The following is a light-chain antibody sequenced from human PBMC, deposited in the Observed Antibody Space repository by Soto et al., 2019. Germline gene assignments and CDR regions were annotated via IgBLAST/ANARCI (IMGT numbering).Light chain of an antibody. J-gene: IGKJ2*01. CDR3: QQYNNWPHT. V-gene: IGKV3-15*01. Sequence: EIVMTQSSATLSVSPGERATLSCRASQSVSSNLAWYQQKPGQAPRLLIYGASTRATGIPARFSGSGSGTEFILTLSSLQSEDFAVYYCQQYNNWPHTFGQGTKLEIK. CDR1: QSVSSN. CDR2: GAS.